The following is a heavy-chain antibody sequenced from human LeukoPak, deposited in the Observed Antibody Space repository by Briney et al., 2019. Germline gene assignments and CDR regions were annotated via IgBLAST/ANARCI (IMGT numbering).Heavy chain of an antibody. CDR3: ARGGQWLDY. D-gene: IGHD6-19*01. J-gene: IGHJ4*02. V-gene: IGHV4-59*10. CDR1: GGSFSGYY. CDR2: IFTSGST. Sequence: PSETLSLTCAVYGGSFSGYYWTWIRQPAGKGLEWIGRIFTSGSTDYNPSLMSRVTMSFDTSKSQFSLRLSSVTAADTAVYYCARGGQWLDYWGQGTLVYVSS.